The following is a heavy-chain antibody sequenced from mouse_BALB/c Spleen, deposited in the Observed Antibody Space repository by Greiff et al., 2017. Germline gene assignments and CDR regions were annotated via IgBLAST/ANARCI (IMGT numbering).Heavy chain of an antibody. D-gene: IGHD4-1*02. J-gene: IGHJ3*01. CDR2: ISSGSSTI. Sequence: EVMLVESGGGLVQPGGSRKLSCAASGFTFSSFGMHWVRQAPEKGLEWVAYISSGSSTIYYADTVKGRFTISRDNPKNTLFLQMTSLRSEDTAMYYCARSGSTGKGFAYWGQGTLVTVSA. V-gene: IGHV5-17*02. CDR1: GFTFSSFG. CDR3: ARSGSTGKGFAY.